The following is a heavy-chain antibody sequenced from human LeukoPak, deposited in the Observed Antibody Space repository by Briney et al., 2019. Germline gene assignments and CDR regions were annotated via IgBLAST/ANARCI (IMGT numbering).Heavy chain of an antibody. D-gene: IGHD6-13*01. CDR1: GYTFTSYA. CDR2: INTNTGNP. V-gene: IGHV7-4-1*02. CDR3: ARGGYSSSWYGYYYYHYMDV. Sequence: ASVKVSCKASGYTFTSYAMNWVRQAPGQGLEWMGWINTNTGNPTYAQGFTGRFVFSLDTSVSTAYLQISSLKAEDTAVYYCARGGYSSSWYGYYYYHYMDVWGKGTTVTVSS. J-gene: IGHJ6*03.